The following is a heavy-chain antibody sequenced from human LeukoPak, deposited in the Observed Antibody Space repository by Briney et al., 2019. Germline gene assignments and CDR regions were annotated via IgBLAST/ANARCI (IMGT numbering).Heavy chain of an antibody. CDR3: ARSADLWQVIDY. CDR1: GFTFRTHA. CDR2: LSYDATKK. Sequence: PGGSLRFACLASGFTFRTHAMHWVRQAPGRGLEWVAALSYDATKKFYADSVTGRFTISRDNAQNTLFLQMNSLRGDDTALYYCARSADLWQVIDYWGQKNLDPVSS. V-gene: IGHV3-30*03. J-gene: IGHJ4*02. D-gene: IGHD6-19*01.